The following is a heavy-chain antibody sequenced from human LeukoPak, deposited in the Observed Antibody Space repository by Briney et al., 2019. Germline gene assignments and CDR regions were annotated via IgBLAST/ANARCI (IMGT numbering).Heavy chain of an antibody. Sequence: PSETLSLTCSVSGGSFSDYYWTWIRQSPGKGLEWIGYIYYRGGTNYNPSLKSRVTMSVDTSKNQFSLKLSSVTAADTAVYYCARDYYDSSGYSYYFDYWGQGTLVTVSS. CDR3: ARDYYDSSGYSYYFDY. J-gene: IGHJ4*02. CDR2: IYYRGGT. CDR1: GGSFSDYY. V-gene: IGHV4-59*12. D-gene: IGHD3-22*01.